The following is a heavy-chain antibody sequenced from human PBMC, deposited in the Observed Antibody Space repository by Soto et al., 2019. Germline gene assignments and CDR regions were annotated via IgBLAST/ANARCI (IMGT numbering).Heavy chain of an antibody. CDR1: GASFSGYY. CDR2: INQSGST. V-gene: IGHV4-34*02. CDR3: ARRLSGTGRYFDY. D-gene: IGHD3-16*01. J-gene: IGHJ4*02. Sequence: QVQLQQWGAGLLKPSETLSLSCAVYGASFSGYYWNWIRQSPGKGLEWIGEINQSGSTNYSPSLKTRVTVSVDTSKKQSSLRLSSVTAADTAVYYCARRLSGTGRYFDYWGQGTLVTVSS.